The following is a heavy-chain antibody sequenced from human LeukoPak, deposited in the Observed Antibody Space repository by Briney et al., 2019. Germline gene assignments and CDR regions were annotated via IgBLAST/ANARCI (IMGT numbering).Heavy chain of an antibody. CDR3: AKDHILDYAPSWFDP. Sequence: GGSLRLSCAASGFTFSSYAMSWVRQAPGKGLEWVSAISGSGGSTYYADSVKGRFTISRDNSKNTLYLQMNRLRAEDTAVYYCAKDHILDYAPSWFDPWGQGTLVTVSS. J-gene: IGHJ5*02. CDR1: GFTFSSYA. CDR2: ISGSGGST. D-gene: IGHD4-17*01. V-gene: IGHV3-23*01.